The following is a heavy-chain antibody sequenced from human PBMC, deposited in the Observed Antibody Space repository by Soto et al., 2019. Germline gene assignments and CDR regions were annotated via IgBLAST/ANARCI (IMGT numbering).Heavy chain of an antibody. V-gene: IGHV3-23*01. CDR1: GFTFSSYA. CDR3: AKDPRGSSSWYSGAFDI. D-gene: IGHD6-13*01. J-gene: IGHJ3*02. Sequence: GGSLRLSCAASGFTFSSYAMSWVRQAPGKGLEWVSAISGSGGSTYYADSVKGRFTISRDNSKNTLYLQMNSLRAEDTAVYYCAKDPRGSSSWYSGAFDIWGQGTMVTVSS. CDR2: ISGSGGST.